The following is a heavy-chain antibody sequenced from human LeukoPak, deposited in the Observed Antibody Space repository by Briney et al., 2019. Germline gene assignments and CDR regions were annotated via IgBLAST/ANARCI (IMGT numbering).Heavy chain of an antibody. CDR1: GFTLSSYS. J-gene: IGHJ3*02. CDR3: AKVGSGPLIADAFDI. D-gene: IGHD2-21*01. Sequence: GGSLRLSCAASGFTLSSYSMNWVRQAPGKGLEWVSYISSSSSTIYYADSVKGRFTISRDNSKNTLYLQMNSLRAEDTAVYYCAKVGSGPLIADAFDIWGQGTMVTVSS. CDR2: ISSSSSTI. V-gene: IGHV3-48*01.